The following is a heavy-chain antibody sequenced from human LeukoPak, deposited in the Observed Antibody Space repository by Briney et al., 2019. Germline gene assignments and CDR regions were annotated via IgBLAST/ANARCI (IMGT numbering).Heavy chain of an antibody. V-gene: IGHV1-69*13. CDR3: ASSVVVVDLAPYYYGMDV. CDR1: GGTFSSYA. Sequence: SVKVSCKASGGTFSSYAISWVRQAPGQGLEWMGGIIPIFGTANYAQKFQGRVTITADESTSTAYMELSSLRSEDTAVYYCASSVVVVDLAPYYYGMDVWGQGTTVTVSS. D-gene: IGHD2-15*01. CDR2: IIPIFGTA. J-gene: IGHJ6*02.